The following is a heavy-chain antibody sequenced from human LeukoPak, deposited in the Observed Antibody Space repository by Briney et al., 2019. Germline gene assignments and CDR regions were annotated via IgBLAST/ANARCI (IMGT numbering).Heavy chain of an antibody. Sequence: PGGSLRLSCAASGFTFSSYGMHWVRQAPGKGLEWVAVISYDGSNKYYADSVKGRFTISRDNSKNTLYLQMNSLRAEDTAVYYCAKSDGYSYCAFDYWGQGTLVTVSS. V-gene: IGHV3-30*18. CDR3: AKSDGYSYCAFDY. CDR2: ISYDGSNK. CDR1: GFTFSSYG. J-gene: IGHJ4*02. D-gene: IGHD5-18*01.